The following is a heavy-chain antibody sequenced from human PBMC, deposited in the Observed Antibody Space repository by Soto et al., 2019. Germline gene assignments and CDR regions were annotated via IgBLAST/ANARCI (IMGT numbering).Heavy chain of an antibody. V-gene: IGHV4-59*01. CDR3: ARDRGYSSGWYGMDV. CDR1: GGSISSYY. J-gene: IGHJ6*02. D-gene: IGHD6-19*01. Sequence: PSETLSLTCTVSGGSISSYYWSWIRQPPGKGLEWIGYIYYSGSTNYNPSLKSRVTISVDTSKNQFSLKLSSVTAADTAVYYCARDRGYSSGWYGMDVWGQGTTVTVPS. CDR2: IYYSGST.